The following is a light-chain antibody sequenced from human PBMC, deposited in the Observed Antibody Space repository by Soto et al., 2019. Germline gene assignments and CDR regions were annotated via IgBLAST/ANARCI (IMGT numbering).Light chain of an antibody. J-gene: IGKJ2*01. CDR1: QSVSSY. CDR2: DAS. Sequence: EIVLTQSPATLSLSPGERATLSCRASQSVSSYLAWYQQKPGQAPRLLIYDASDRATGIPARFSGSGSGTDFTLTISSLEPEDSAVYFCQQRSKWPPYTFGQGTKLEIK. CDR3: QQRSKWPPYT. V-gene: IGKV3-11*01.